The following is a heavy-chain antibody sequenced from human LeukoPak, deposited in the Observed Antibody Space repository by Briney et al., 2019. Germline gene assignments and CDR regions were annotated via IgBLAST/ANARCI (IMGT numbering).Heavy chain of an antibody. D-gene: IGHD4-17*01. CDR3: TKDPNGDYIGAFDP. Sequence: GGSLRLSCAASGFSFSSFAITWVRQAPGKGLEWVSSITGGHYATYNTDSVKGRFTISRDNAKNTLYLQMNSLRADDTAIYYCTKDPNGDYIGAFDPWGQGTLVTVSS. CDR2: ITGGHYAT. CDR1: GFSFSSFA. V-gene: IGHV3-23*01. J-gene: IGHJ5*02.